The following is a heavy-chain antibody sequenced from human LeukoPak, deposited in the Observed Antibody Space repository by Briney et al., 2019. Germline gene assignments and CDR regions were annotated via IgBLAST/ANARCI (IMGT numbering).Heavy chain of an antibody. CDR3: ARLPDAFDI. Sequence: SETLSVTCTVSGGSISSYYWSWIRQPPGKGLEWIGYIYYSGSTNYNPSLKSRVTISVDTSKNQFSLKLSSVTAADTAVYYCARLPDAFDIWGQGTMVTVSS. J-gene: IGHJ3*02. CDR1: GGSISSYY. CDR2: IYYSGST. V-gene: IGHV4-59*01.